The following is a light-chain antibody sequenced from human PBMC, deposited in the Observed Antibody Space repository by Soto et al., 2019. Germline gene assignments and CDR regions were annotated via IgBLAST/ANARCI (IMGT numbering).Light chain of an antibody. Sequence: DIPMTQSPSSLSASVGDRVTITCRASQSISNYLNWYQQKPGKAPNLLINAASNLQSGVPSRFSGSGSGTDFTLTISSLQPEDFATYYCQQSFSTLALTFGGGTRVEVK. CDR1: QSISNY. CDR3: QQSFSTLALT. V-gene: IGKV1-39*01. J-gene: IGKJ4*01. CDR2: AAS.